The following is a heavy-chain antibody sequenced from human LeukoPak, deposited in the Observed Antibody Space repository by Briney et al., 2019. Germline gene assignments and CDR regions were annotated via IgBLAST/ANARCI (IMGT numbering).Heavy chain of an antibody. D-gene: IGHD4-17*01. CDR2: ISASSDST. Sequence: GGSLRLSCAASGFTFSSYAMSWVRQAPGKGLEWVSAISASSDSTYYADSVKGRFTISRDNSKNTLYLQMNSLRAEDTAVYYCAKVDPVTTGWLDPWGQGTLVTVSS. CDR3: AKVDPVTTGWLDP. V-gene: IGHV3-23*01. CDR1: GFTFSSYA. J-gene: IGHJ5*02.